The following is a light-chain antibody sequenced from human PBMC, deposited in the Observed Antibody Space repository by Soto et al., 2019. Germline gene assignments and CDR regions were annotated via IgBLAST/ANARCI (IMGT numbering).Light chain of an antibody. V-gene: IGKV4-1*01. CDR3: QQYYNTPWT. CDR1: QSVLSNSNNKNY. CDR2: WAS. J-gene: IGKJ1*01. Sequence: DIVMTQSPDSLAVSLGERATINCNSSQSVLSNSNNKNYLAWYQQKPGQPPKLLIYWASTREFGVPDRFSGSGSGTNFTLTISSLQAEDVAVYYCQQYYNTPWTFGQGTKVDIK.